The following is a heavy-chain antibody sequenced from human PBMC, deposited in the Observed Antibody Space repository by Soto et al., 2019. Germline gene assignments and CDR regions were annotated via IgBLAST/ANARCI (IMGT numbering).Heavy chain of an antibody. CDR3: AKDGQFRTDGFDV. V-gene: IGHV3-23*01. Sequence: EAQLSESGGDLVQPGGSLRLSCAASGFTFSSHGMSWVRQAPGKGLEWISGLSRGGGTTYYADSVKGRFTISRDNSKNTLDLIMNSLRVEDTALYYCAKDGQFRTDGFDVWGQGTMVTVSS. CDR1: GFTFSSHG. D-gene: IGHD1-1*01. CDR2: LSRGGGTT. J-gene: IGHJ3*01.